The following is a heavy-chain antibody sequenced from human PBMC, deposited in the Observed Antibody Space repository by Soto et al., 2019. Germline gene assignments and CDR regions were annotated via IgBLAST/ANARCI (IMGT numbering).Heavy chain of an antibody. CDR1: GFSFSRYG. J-gene: IGHJ4*02. V-gene: IGHV3-23*01. CDR3: AKDSTRSSGWYLDY. CDR2: ISGSGGST. D-gene: IGHD6-19*01. Sequence: GGSLKLSCVASGFSFSRYGMSWVRQAPGKGLEWVSAISGSGGSTDYADSVKGRFTIPRDNSDNTLYLQMNSLRVEDTAVYYCAKDSTRSSGWYLDYWGQGTLVTV.